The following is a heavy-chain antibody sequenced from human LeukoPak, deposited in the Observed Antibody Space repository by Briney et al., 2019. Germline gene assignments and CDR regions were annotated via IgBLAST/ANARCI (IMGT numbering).Heavy chain of an antibody. J-gene: IGHJ4*02. V-gene: IGHV3-9*01. Sequence: GGSLRLSCAASGFTFDDYAMHWVRQAPGKGLEWVSGISWNSGSIGYADSVKGRFTISRDNAKNSLYLQMNSLRAEDTALYYCAKSVGNYYGSGTPDYWGQGTLVTVSS. CDR1: GFTFDDYA. CDR2: ISWNSGSI. CDR3: AKSVGNYYGSGTPDY. D-gene: IGHD3-10*01.